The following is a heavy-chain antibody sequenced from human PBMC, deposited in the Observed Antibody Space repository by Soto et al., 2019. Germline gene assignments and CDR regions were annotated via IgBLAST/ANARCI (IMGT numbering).Heavy chain of an antibody. D-gene: IGHD4-17*01. CDR3: ARGVGYDGDYGSPYYYYYYMDV. CDR2: ISSSGSTI. J-gene: IGHJ6*03. V-gene: IGHV3-11*01. Sequence: QVQLVESGGGLVKPGGSLRLSCAASGFTFSDYYMSWIRQAPGKGLEWVSYISSSGSTIYYADSVKGRFTISRDKAKNSLYLQMNSLRAEDTAVYYCARGVGYDGDYGSPYYYYYYMDVWGKGTTVTVSS. CDR1: GFTFSDYY.